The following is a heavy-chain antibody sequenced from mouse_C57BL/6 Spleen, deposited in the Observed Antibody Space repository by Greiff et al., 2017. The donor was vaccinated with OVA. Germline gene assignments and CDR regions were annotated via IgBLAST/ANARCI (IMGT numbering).Heavy chain of an antibody. Sequence: EVQGVESGGGLVQPGGSLSLSCAASGFTFTDYYMSWVRQPPGKALEWLGFIRNKANGYTTEYSASVKGRFTISRDNSQSILYLQMNALRAEDSATYYCASIYYDYDGPYYFDYWGQGTTLTVSS. CDR1: GFTFTDYY. CDR2: IRNKANGYTT. J-gene: IGHJ2*01. V-gene: IGHV7-3*01. D-gene: IGHD2-4*01. CDR3: ASIYYDYDGPYYFDY.